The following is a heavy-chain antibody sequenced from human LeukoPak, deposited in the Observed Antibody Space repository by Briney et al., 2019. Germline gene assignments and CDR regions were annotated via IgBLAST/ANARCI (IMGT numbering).Heavy chain of an antibody. V-gene: IGHV3-30-3*01. CDR3: ARDAYCSSTSCYPATGSSYNCFDP. D-gene: IGHD2-2*01. J-gene: IGHJ5*02. CDR2: ISYNGSNK. CDR1: GGTFSSYA. Sequence: PGRSLRLSCAASGGTFSSYAVHWVRQAPGNGLEGVAVISYNGSNKYYADSVKGRFTVSRDNSKNTLYLQMNSLRAEDTAVYYCARDAYCSSTSCYPATGSSYNCFDPWGQGTLVTVSS.